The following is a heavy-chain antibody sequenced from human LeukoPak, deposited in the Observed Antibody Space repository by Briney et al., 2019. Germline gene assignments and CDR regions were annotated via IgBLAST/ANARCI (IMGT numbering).Heavy chain of an antibody. Sequence: GMXWVRQAPGKGLEWVAFIRYDGSNKYYADSVKGRFTISRDNSKNTLYLQMSSLRAEDTAVYYCAKNFDYWGQGTLVTVSS. J-gene: IGHJ4*02. V-gene: IGHV3-30*02. CDR1: G. CDR3: AKNFDY. CDR2: IRYDGSNK.